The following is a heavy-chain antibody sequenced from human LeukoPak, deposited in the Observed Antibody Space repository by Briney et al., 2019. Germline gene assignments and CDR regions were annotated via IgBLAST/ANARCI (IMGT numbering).Heavy chain of an antibody. Sequence: GGSLRLSCAASGFTFSSYAMSWVRQAPGKGLEWVSVISGSGDSTYYADSVKGRFTISRDNSKNTLYLHMNSLRAGDTAVYFCAKEDTAGSTGSADYWGQGTLVTVSS. CDR3: AKEDTAGSTGSADY. V-gene: IGHV3-23*01. CDR1: GFTFSSYA. J-gene: IGHJ4*02. CDR2: ISGSGDST. D-gene: IGHD2-2*01.